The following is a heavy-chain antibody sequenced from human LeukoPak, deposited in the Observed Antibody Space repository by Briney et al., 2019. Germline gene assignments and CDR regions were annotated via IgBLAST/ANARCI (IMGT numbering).Heavy chain of an antibody. V-gene: IGHV4-61*02. CDR2: IYTSGST. CDR3: AGKEFRQRFLEWLPDY. CDR1: GGSISSGSYY. Sequence: SRTLSLTCTVSGGSISSGSYYWSWIRQPAGKGLEWIGRIYTSGSTNYNPSLKSRVTISVDTSKNQFSLKLSSVTAADTAVYYCAGKEFRQRFLEWLPDYWGQGTLVTGSS. J-gene: IGHJ4*02. D-gene: IGHD3-3*01.